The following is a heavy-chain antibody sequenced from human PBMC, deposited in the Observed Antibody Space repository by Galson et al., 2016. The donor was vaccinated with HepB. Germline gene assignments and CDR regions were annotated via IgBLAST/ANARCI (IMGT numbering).Heavy chain of an antibody. Sequence: SETLSLTCAAYGGSFNYYYWSWIRQPPGKGLERIGFIYYTGITTYNPSLKSRVTISADTSKNQFSLKLNTVTAADAAVYYCARGWSSAVLLTRFDPWGQGTQVTISS. V-gene: IGHV4-59*01. J-gene: IGHJ5*02. CDR1: GGSFNYYY. CDR3: ARGWSSAVLLTRFDP. D-gene: IGHD3-10*01. CDR2: IYYTGIT.